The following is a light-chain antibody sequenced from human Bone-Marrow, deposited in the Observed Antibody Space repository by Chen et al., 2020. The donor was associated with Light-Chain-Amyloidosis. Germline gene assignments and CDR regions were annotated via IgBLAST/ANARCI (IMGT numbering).Light chain of an antibody. Sequence: SYELTQPPSLSATPGHTARITGSADALPSQYAYWYQQKPCQAHVLVISKDSERPSRIPERFSGSSSGTTVTLIISGVQAEDEAEYYCQSVDTSGSYWVFGGGTKLTVL. CDR3: QSVDTSGSYWV. J-gene: IGLJ3*02. CDR2: KDS. CDR1: ALPSQY. V-gene: IGLV3-25*03.